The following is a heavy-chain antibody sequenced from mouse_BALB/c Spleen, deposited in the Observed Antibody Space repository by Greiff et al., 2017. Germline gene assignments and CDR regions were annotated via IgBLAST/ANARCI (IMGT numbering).Heavy chain of an antibody. J-gene: IGHJ4*01. Sequence: QVHVKQSGPELVRPGVSVKISCKGSGYTFTDYAMHWVKQSHAKSLEWIGVISTYYGNTNYNQKFKGKATMTVDKSSSTAYMELARLTSEDSAIYYCARRLGRGAMDYWGQGTSVTVSS. V-gene: IGHV1-67*01. CDR1: GYTFTDYA. CDR2: ISTYYGNT. CDR3: ARRLGRGAMDY. D-gene: IGHD4-1*01.